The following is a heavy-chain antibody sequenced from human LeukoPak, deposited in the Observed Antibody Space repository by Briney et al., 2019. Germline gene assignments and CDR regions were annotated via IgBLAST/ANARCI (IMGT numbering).Heavy chain of an antibody. Sequence: PSETLSLTCTVSGGSISSGGYYWSWIRQPPGKGLEWIGYIYHSGSTYYNPSLKSRVTISVDRSKNQFSLKLSSVTAADTAVYYCARGGPGYCSSTSCYNWFDPWGQGTLVTVSS. D-gene: IGHD2-2*01. CDR3: ARGGPGYCSSTSCYNWFDP. CDR1: GGSISSGGYY. CDR2: IYHSGST. J-gene: IGHJ5*02. V-gene: IGHV4-30-2*01.